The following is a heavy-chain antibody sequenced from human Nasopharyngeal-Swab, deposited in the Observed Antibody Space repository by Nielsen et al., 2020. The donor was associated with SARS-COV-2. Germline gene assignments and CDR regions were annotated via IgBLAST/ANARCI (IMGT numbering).Heavy chain of an antibody. CDR1: GGSISSSSYY. CDR3: ARVNYGGIFDY. CDR2: IYYSGST. D-gene: IGHD4-23*01. Sequence: GSLRLSCTVSGGSISSSSYYWGWIRQPPGKGLEWIGSIYYSGSTYHNPSLKSRVTISVDTSKNQFSLKLSSVTAADTAVYYCARVNYGGIFDYWGQGTLVTVSS. J-gene: IGHJ4*02. V-gene: IGHV4-39*07.